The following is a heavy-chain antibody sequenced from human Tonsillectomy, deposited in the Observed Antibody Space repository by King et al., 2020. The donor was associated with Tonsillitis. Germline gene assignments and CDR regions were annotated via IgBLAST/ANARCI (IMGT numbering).Heavy chain of an antibody. CDR1: GGSFSGYY. CDR2: INHSGST. CDR3: ARGGSRDCSSTSCYEGDYYYYGMDV. Sequence: VQLQQWGAGLLKPSETLSLTCAVYGGSFSGYYWSWIRQPPGKGLEWIGEINHSGSTNYNPPLKSRVTISVDTPKNQFSLKLSSVTAADTAVYYCARGGSRDCSSTSCYEGDYYYYGMDVWGQGTTVTVSS. J-gene: IGHJ6*02. D-gene: IGHD2-2*01. V-gene: IGHV4-34*01.